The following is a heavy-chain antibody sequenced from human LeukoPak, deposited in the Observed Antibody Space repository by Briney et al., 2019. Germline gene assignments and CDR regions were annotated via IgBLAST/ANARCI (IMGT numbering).Heavy chain of an antibody. CDR2: IIPIFGTA. J-gene: IGHJ4*02. Sequence: SVKVSCKASGGTFSSYAISWVRQAPGQGLESMGRIIPIFGTANYAQKFQGRVTITADKSTSTAYMELSSLRSEDTAVYYCARDRVVTEQLDYWGQGTLVTVSS. CDR1: GGTFSSYA. V-gene: IGHV1-69*06. D-gene: IGHD2-21*02. CDR3: ARDRVVTEQLDY.